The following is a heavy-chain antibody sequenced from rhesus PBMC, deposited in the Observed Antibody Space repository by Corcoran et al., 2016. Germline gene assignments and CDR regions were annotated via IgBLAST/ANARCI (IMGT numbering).Heavy chain of an antibody. CDR1: GYSISSNYA. D-gene: IGHD5-36*02. Sequence: QVQLQESGPGLVKPSETLSLTCTVSGYSISSNYAWGWIRQAPGKGLEWIGQIYGGSGSTSYNPSLKSRVTISTDTSKNQFSLKLSSVTAADTAVYYCARRLATVTLSYFDYWGQGVLVTVSS. CDR3: ARRLATVTLSYFDY. J-gene: IGHJ4*01. CDR2: IYGGSGST. V-gene: IGHV4-147*01.